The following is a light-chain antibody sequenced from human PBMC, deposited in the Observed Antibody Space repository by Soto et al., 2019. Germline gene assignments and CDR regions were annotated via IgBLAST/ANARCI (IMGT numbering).Light chain of an antibody. V-gene: IGKV3-11*01. CDR1: QSVGSY. CDR3: QQRSNWPSIS. Sequence: EILLTQSPATLSLSPGESATLSCRASQSVGSYLAWYQQKPGQAPSLIIYDASNRATGIPARFSGSGAGTDFTLTINSIEPEDSAFYYCQQRSNWPSISFGQGTRLEIK. CDR2: DAS. J-gene: IGKJ5*01.